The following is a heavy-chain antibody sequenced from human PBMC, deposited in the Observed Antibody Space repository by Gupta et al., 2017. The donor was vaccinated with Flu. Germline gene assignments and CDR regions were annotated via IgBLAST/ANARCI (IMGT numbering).Heavy chain of an antibody. CDR2: IYPGDSDT. Sequence: EVQLVQSGAEVKKPGESLKISCKGSGYSFTSYWIGRGRRLPGNGLEWMGIIYPGDSDTRYSPSFQGQVTISADKSISTAYLQWSSLKAADTAMYYCERHPRRATMPKGGFDYWGQGTLVTVSS. CDR3: ERHPRRATMPKGGFDY. D-gene: IGHD5-24*01. V-gene: IGHV5-51*01. CDR1: GYSFTSYW. J-gene: IGHJ4*02.